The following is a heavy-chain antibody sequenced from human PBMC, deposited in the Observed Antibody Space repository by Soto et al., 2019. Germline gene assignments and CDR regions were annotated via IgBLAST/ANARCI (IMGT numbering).Heavy chain of an antibody. CDR2: ISAYNGNT. CDR1: GYTFTSYG. Sequence: ASVKVSCKASGYTFTSYGISWVRQAPGQGLEWMGWISAYNGNTNYAQKLQGRVTMTTDTSTSTAYMELRSLRSDDTAVYYCARDTRLSIAAAGSCYWGQGTLVPVSS. J-gene: IGHJ4*02. V-gene: IGHV1-18*01. D-gene: IGHD6-13*01. CDR3: ARDTRLSIAAAGSCY.